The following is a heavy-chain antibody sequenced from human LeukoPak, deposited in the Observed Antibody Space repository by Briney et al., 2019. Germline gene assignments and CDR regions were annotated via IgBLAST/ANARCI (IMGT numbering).Heavy chain of an antibody. V-gene: IGHV4-34*01. D-gene: IGHD3-22*01. CDR3: ARGLLYYDSSGYPHLYYFDY. CDR1: GGSFSGYY. J-gene: IGHJ4*02. Sequence: SQTLSLTCAVYGGSFSGYYWSWIRQPPGKGLEWIGEINHSGSTNYNPSLKSRVTISVDTSKNQFSLELSSVTAADTAVYYCARGLLYYDSSGYPHLYYFDYWGQGTLVTVSS. CDR2: INHSGST.